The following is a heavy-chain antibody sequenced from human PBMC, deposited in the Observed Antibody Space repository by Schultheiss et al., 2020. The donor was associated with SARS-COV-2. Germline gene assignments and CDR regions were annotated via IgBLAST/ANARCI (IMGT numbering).Heavy chain of an antibody. Sequence: SQTLSLTCTVSGGSISSYYWSWIRQPPGKGLEWIGYIYYSGSTNYNPSLKSRVTISVDTSTNQFSLKLSSVTAADTAVYYCARGDYDILTVNYPPTYYYYCYIDVWGKGTTVTVSS. CDR1: GGSISSYY. CDR3: ARGDYDILTVNYPPTYYYYCYIDV. J-gene: IGHJ6*03. V-gene: IGHV4-59*01. D-gene: IGHD3-9*01. CDR2: IYYSGST.